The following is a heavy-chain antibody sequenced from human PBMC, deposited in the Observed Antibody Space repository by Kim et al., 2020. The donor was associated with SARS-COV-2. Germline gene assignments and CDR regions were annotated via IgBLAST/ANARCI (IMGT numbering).Heavy chain of an antibody. Sequence: GSTNSNPSLKIRVTISVDTSKNRFSLKLSSVTAADTAVYYCAGQAVTTIDYWGQGTLVTVSS. D-gene: IGHD4-17*01. V-gene: IGHV4-59*08. CDR2: GST. CDR3: AGQAVTTIDY. J-gene: IGHJ4*02.